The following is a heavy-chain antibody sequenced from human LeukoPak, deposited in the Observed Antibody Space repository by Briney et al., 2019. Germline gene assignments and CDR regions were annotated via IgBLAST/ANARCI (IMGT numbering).Heavy chain of an antibody. CDR1: GFTFSTYG. CDR3: ANHRSAFEF. Sequence: GGSLRLSCEASGFTFSTYGMSWVRQSPGKGLEWVSGISGSATGHITNYADSVKGRFTISRDNYKNTLYLQMNSLRVGDTAVYYCANHRSAFEFWGQGTLVTVSS. V-gene: IGHV3-23*01. CDR2: ISGSATGHIT. J-gene: IGHJ4*02. D-gene: IGHD3-3*02.